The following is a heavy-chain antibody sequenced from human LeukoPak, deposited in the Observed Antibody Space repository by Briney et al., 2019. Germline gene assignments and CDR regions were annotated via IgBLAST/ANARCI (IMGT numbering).Heavy chain of an antibody. CDR3: ARHGFGGVIQSPFDY. Sequence: SETLSLTCTVSGGSISSYYWSWIRQPPGKGLEWIGYIYYSGSTNYNPSLKSRVTISVDTSKNQFSLKLSSVTAADTAVYYCARHGFGGVIQSPFDYWGQGTLVTVSS. CDR1: GGSISSYY. V-gene: IGHV4-59*08. D-gene: IGHD3-16*02. J-gene: IGHJ4*02. CDR2: IYYSGST.